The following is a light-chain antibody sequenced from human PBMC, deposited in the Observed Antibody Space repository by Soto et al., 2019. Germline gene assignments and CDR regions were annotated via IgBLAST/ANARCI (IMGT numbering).Light chain of an antibody. CDR1: SSDVGGYNF. CDR3: YSYRGYYTRV. CDR2: EVS. J-gene: IGLJ1*01. Sequence: QSVLTQPASVSGSPGQSITISCTGTSSDVGGYNFVSWYQQHPGRAPKLLIYEVSRRPSGVSNRFSGSKSGDTASLTISGLQAEDEADYYCYSYRGYYTRVFGKGTKVTVL. V-gene: IGLV2-14*01.